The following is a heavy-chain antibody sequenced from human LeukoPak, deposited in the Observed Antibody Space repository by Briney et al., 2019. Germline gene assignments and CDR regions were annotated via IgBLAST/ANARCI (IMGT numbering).Heavy chain of an antibody. CDR3: AKDRAVTTVRGWSDP. CDR2: ISGSGGST. V-gene: IGHV3-23*01. Sequence: GGSLRLSCAASGFTFSSYAMSWVRQAPGKGLEWVSAISGSGGSTYYADSVKGRFTISRDNSKNTLYLQMNSLRAEDTAVYYCAKDRAVTTVRGWSDPWGQGTLVTVSS. CDR1: GFTFSSYA. D-gene: IGHD4-17*01. J-gene: IGHJ5*02.